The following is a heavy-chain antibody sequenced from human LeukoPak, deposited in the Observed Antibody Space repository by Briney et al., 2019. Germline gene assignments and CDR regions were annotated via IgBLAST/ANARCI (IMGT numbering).Heavy chain of an antibody. CDR3: ARPIAGDYAMDV. CDR2: ISAYNGNT. V-gene: IGHV1-18*01. J-gene: IGHJ6*03. D-gene: IGHD3-16*01. CDR1: GFSFTSYG. Sequence: GASVKVSCKASGFSFTSYGFTWVRQAPGQGLEWMGWISAYNGNTNYAQKLQGRVTMTTDTSTSTAYMELRSLRSDDTAVYYCARPIAGDYAMDVWGKGTTVTVSS.